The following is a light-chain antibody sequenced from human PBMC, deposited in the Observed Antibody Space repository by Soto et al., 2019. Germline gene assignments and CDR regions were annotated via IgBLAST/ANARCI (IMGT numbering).Light chain of an antibody. CDR1: QTVGTK. J-gene: IGKJ3*01. CDR3: QQYNEWPPLT. Sequence: EIVLTQSPATLSVSPGERASLSCRASQTVGTKLAWYQQKPGQAPSLLIYGASTRASGIPARFSGSGSGTEFTLIVSRPQSEDFAVYYCQQYNEWPPLTFGPGTKVETK. V-gene: IGKV3-15*01. CDR2: GAS.